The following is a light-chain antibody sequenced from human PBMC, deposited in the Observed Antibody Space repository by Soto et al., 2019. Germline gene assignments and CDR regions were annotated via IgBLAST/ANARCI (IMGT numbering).Light chain of an antibody. V-gene: IGKV3-11*01. CDR2: DAS. CDR1: QSVSSY. J-gene: IGKJ1*01. CDR3: PQRSNWPRT. Sequence: EIVLTQSPATLSLSPGERATLSCRASQSVSSYLAWYQQKPGQAPRLLIYDASNRATGIPARFSGSGSGTDFTVTISSLEPEDFAVYYCPQRSNWPRTFGQGTKVEIK.